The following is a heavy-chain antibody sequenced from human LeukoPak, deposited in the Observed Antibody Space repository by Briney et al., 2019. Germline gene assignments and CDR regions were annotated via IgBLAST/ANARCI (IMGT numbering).Heavy chain of an antibody. J-gene: IGHJ4*02. CDR2: IDSDGSST. D-gene: IGHD1-14*01. CDR3: ARDHIRSLDY. CDR1: GFTFSTYW. V-gene: IGHV3-74*01. Sequence: GGPLRLSCATPGFTFSTYWTHWVRQAPGKGLVWVSRIDSDGSSTSYAESVKGRFTISRDNAKNTLYLQMHSLRVEDTAVYYCARDHIRSLDYWGQGTLVTVSS.